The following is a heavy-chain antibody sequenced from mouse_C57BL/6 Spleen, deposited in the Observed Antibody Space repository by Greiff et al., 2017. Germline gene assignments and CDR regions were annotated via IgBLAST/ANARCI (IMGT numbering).Heavy chain of an antibody. J-gene: IGHJ4*01. V-gene: IGHV14-4*01. CDR2: IDPENGDT. CDR1: GYTFTSYW. Sequence: VQLQQPGAELVRPGTSVKLSCKASGYTFTSYWMHWVKQRPEQGLEWIGWIDPENGDTEYASKFQGKATITADTSSNTAYLQLSSLTSEDTAVYYCTGGYYAMDYWGQGTSVTVSS. CDR3: TGGYYAMDY.